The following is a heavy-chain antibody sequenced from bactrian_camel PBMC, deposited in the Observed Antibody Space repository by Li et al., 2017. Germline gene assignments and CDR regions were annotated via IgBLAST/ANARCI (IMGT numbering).Heavy chain of an antibody. CDR2: ISREGGL. D-gene: IGHD5*01. CDR3: AAADTRDCPLFSLQYNY. V-gene: IGHV3S53*01. Sequence: HVQLVESGGGSVQPGGSLNLSCVASGYSVSNNCMAWVRQAPGKEREGVVGISREGGLMYADSVKGRFTVSKDDAKNTLFLQMNNLKPEDTAMYYCAAADTRDCPLFSLQYNYWGQGT. CDR1: GYSVSNNC. J-gene: IGHJ4*01.